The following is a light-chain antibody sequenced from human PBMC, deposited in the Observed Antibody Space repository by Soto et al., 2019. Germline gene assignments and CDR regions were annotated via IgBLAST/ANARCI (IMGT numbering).Light chain of an antibody. J-gene: IGKJ1*01. CDR2: DTS. V-gene: IGKV3-20*01. Sequence: DIVFTQSPATLSLSPGERATLSCRASQSVSSSYLAWYQQTPGQAPRLIVYDTSYRATGVPDRFSGSGSGTDFTLTISRLEPEDFAVYYCQQYGSSSWTFGQGTKVDIK. CDR3: QQYGSSSWT. CDR1: QSVSSSY.